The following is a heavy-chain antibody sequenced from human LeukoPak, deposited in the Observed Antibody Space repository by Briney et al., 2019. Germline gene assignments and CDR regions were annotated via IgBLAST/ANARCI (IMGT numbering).Heavy chain of an antibody. CDR3: AKDATASPYFHWFDN. D-gene: IGHD3-9*01. Sequence: GWSLRLSCASSGFTFSSHAMNWVRQAPGKGLEWVAGISSGDRTFHAEYVKGRFTISRDKSKDTLYLQMNSLRAEDTAVYYCAKDATASPYFHWFDNWGQGTQVIVSS. V-gene: IGHV3-23*01. CDR1: GFTFSSHA. CDR2: ISSGDRT. J-gene: IGHJ4*02.